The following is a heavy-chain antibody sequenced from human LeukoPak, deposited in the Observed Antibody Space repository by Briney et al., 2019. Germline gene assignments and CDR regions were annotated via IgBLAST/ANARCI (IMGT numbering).Heavy chain of an antibody. CDR3: AKGSRPSYHYYGMDV. CDR1: GFTFSSYA. D-gene: IGHD6-6*01. Sequence: GGSLRLSCAASGFTFSSYAMSWVRQAPGKGLEWVSAISGSGGSTYYADSVKGRFTISRDNSKNTLYLQMNSLRAEDTAVYYCAKGSRPSYHYYGMDVWGQGTTVTVSS. V-gene: IGHV3-23*01. CDR2: ISGSGGST. J-gene: IGHJ6*02.